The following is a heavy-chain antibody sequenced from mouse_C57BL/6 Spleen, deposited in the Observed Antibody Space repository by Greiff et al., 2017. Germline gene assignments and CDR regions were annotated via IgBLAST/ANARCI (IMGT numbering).Heavy chain of an antibody. J-gene: IGHJ4*01. CDR1: GFTFSSYA. Sequence: EVQGVESGEGLVKPGGSLKLSCAASGFTFSSYAMSWVRQTPEKRLEWVAYISSGGDYIYYADTVKGRFTISRDNARNTLYLQMSSLKSEDTAMXYCTREGPYDGYPMDYWGQGTSVTVSS. CDR3: TREGPYDGYPMDY. V-gene: IGHV5-9-1*02. D-gene: IGHD2-3*01. CDR2: ISSGGDYI.